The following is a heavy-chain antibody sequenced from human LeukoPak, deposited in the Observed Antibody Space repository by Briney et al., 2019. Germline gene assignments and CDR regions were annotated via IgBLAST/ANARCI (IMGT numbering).Heavy chain of an antibody. Sequence: SETLSLTCTVSGDSVTSFYWTWIRQSPGKGLEWIGYFYNRESTKSNPSLESRVTMSADTSKNQFSLRLTSVTAADTAVYYCARARSSSSLDALDIWGQGTMVTVSS. CDR3: ARARSSSSLDALDI. J-gene: IGHJ3*02. CDR2: FYNREST. D-gene: IGHD6-6*01. V-gene: IGHV4-59*02. CDR1: GDSVTSFY.